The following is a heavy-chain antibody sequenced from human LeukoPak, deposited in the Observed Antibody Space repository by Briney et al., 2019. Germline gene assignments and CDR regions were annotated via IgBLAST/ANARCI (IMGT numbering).Heavy chain of an antibody. CDR3: VRGTVDHWGVDV. CDR1: GFTFSNAW. D-gene: IGHD1-1*01. Sequence: GGSLRLYCVASGFTFSNAWMTWVRQAPGKELVRVSHIKTDGSNSNYADSVKGRFTISRDNARNTLYPQVISLTVEDTAVYYCVRGTVDHWGVDVWGQGTTVTVSS. J-gene: IGHJ6*02. CDR2: IKTDGSNS. V-gene: IGHV3-74*01.